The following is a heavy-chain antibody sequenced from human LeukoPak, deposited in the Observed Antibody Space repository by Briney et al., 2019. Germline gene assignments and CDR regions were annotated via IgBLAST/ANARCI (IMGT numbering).Heavy chain of an antibody. Sequence: GGSLRLSCAASGFTFSSSWMHWVRQAPGKGLVWVSLISTDGSSTSYADSVKGRITISIDNAKTTVYLQMNSLRVEDTALYYCTRGLAYWGQGTLVTVSS. D-gene: IGHD3-16*01. J-gene: IGHJ4*02. CDR2: ISTDGSST. CDR1: GFTFSSSW. V-gene: IGHV3-74*01. CDR3: TRGLAY.